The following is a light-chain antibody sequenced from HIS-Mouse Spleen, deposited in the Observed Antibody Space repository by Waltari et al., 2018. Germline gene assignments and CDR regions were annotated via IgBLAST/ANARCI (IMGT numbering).Light chain of an antibody. CDR3: SSYTSSSTVV. CDR2: EVS. J-gene: IGLJ2*01. CDR1: SSDVGGYNY. Sequence: QSALTQPASVSGSPGRSITISCTGTSSDVGGYNYVLWYQQHPGKAPKLMIYEVSNRPSGFSNRFSGSKSGNTASLTISGLQAEDEADYYCSSYTSSSTVVFGGGTKLTVL. V-gene: IGLV2-14*01.